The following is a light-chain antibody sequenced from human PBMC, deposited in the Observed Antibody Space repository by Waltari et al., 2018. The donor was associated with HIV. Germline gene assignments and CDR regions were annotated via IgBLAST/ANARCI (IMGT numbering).Light chain of an antibody. V-gene: IGKV2-28*01. CDR1: QSLLHSNGYNY. Sequence: IVMTQSPLSLPVTHGEPASISCRSSQSLLHSNGYNYLDWYLQKPGQSPQLLIYLGSNRASGVPDRFSGSGSGTDFTLKISRVEAEDVGVYYCMQALQTLGTFGQGTKVEIK. CDR3: MQALQTLGT. J-gene: IGKJ1*01. CDR2: LGS.